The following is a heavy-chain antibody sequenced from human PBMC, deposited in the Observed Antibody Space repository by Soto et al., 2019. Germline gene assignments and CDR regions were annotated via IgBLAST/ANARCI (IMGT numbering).Heavy chain of an antibody. D-gene: IGHD2-15*01. J-gene: IGHJ4*02. CDR3: ARDLYCSGGSCYSRGCDY. CDR2: ISYDGSNK. CDR1: GFTFSSYA. Sequence: QVQLVESGGGVVQPGRSLRLSCAASGFTFSSYAMHWVRQAPGKGLEWVAVISYDGSNKYYADSVKGRFTISRDNSKNTLYLQMNSLRAEDTAVYYCARDLYCSGGSCYSRGCDYWGQGTLVTVSS. V-gene: IGHV3-30-3*01.